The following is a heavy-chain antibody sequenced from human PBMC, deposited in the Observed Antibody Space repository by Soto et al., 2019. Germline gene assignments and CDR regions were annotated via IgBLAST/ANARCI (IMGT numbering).Heavy chain of an antibody. CDR1: GFTFSSYA. CDR2: ISGSGGST. D-gene: IGHD2-2*01. J-gene: IGHJ4*02. CDR3: AKTPGWYHNFDY. Sequence: EVQLLESGGGLVQPGGSLRLSCAASGFTFSSYAMSWVRQAPGKGLEWVSAISGSGGSTYYADSVKGRFTISRDNSKNTLYLQMNSLRTEDTAVYYCAKTPGWYHNFDYWGQGTLVTVSS. V-gene: IGHV3-23*01.